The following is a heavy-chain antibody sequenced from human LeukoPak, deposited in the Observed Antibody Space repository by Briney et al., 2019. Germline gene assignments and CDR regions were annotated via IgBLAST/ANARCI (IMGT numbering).Heavy chain of an antibody. Sequence: PGGSLQLSCAASGFTFSGSAMHWVRQASGKGLEWVGRNRSKANSYATAYAASVKGRFTISRDDSKNTAYLQMNSLKTEDTAVYYCTATSYCSSTSCYTHFDYWGQGTLVTVSS. J-gene: IGHJ4*02. V-gene: IGHV3-73*01. CDR3: TATSYCSSTSCYTHFDY. CDR2: NRSKANSYAT. CDR1: GFTFSGSA. D-gene: IGHD2-2*02.